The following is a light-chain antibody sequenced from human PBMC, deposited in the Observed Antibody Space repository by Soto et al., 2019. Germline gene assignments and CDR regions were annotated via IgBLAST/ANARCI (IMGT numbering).Light chain of an antibody. J-gene: IGLJ1*01. CDR1: TSDIGVYNY. CDR3: SSYRTRSTLNV. CDR2: EVS. V-gene: IGLV2-14*01. Sequence: QSALTQPASVSGSPGQSITISCTGTTSDIGVYNYVSWYQQHPGKAPKLMIYEVSHRPSGVSHRFSGSKSGNTASLTISGLQAEDEADYYCSSYRTRSTLNVFGTGTKLTVL.